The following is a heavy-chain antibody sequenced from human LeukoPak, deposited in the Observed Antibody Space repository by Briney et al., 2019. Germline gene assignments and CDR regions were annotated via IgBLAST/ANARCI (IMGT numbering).Heavy chain of an antibody. J-gene: IGHJ3*02. CDR1: GYTFTSYG. D-gene: IGHD3-22*01. V-gene: IGHV1-18*01. CDR3: ARGVYYDSSGYYTPGAFDI. CDR2: ISAYNGNT. Sequence: ASVKVSCKASGYTFTSYGISWVRQAPGQGLEWMGWISAYNGNTNYAQKLQGRVTMTTDTSTSTAYMELRSLRTDDTAVYCCARGVYYDSSGYYTPGAFDIWGQGTMVTVSS.